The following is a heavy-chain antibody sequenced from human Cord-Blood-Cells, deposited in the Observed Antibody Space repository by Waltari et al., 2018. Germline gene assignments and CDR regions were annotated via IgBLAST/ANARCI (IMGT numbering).Heavy chain of an antibody. CDR1: GGSCSGYY. J-gene: IGHJ4*02. Sequence: QVQLQQWGAGLLKPSETLSLTCAVYGGSCSGYYWSWIRQPPGKGLEWIGEINHSGSTNHNPSLKSRVTISVDTSKNQFSLKLSSVTAADTAVYYCARGGRITMIVVVKKAFDYWGQGTLVTVSS. CDR3: ARGGRITMIVVVKKAFDY. D-gene: IGHD3-22*01. V-gene: IGHV4-34*01. CDR2: INHSGST.